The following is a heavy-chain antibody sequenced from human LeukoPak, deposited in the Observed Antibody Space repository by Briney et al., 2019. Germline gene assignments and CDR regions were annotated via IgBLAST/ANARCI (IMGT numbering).Heavy chain of an antibody. CDR3: ARATTAYCTGGICTNFDY. CDR2: VYYSGST. D-gene: IGHD2-8*02. J-gene: IGHJ4*02. CDR1: GGSITSYY. Sequence: SETLSLTCTVSGGSITSYYWSWIRQPPGGGLEWTGYVYYSGSTNYNPSLKSRVTISVDTSKNQFSLKLTSVTAADTALYYCARATTAYCTGGICTNFDYWGQGTLVTVSS. V-gene: IGHV4-59*01.